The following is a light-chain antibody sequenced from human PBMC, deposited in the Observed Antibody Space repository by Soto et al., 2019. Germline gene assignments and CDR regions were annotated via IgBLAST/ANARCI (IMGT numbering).Light chain of an antibody. CDR2: KIS. Sequence: DIVMTQTPLSSPVTLGQPASISCRSSPSLVHSDGNTYFSWLQQRPGQHPRLLIDKISNRFSGVPDRFSGSGAGTDFTLKISRVEAEDVGVYYCMQATQFPRTFGQGTKVDI. J-gene: IGKJ1*01. CDR1: PSLVHSDGNTY. V-gene: IGKV2-24*01. CDR3: MQATQFPRT.